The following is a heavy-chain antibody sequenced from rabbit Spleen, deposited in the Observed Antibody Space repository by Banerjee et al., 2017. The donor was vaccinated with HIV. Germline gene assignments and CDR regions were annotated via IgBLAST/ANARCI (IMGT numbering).Heavy chain of an antibody. V-gene: IGHV1S45*01. D-gene: IGHD2-1*01. CDR2: IYTGNGKT. Sequence: QEHLEESGGGLVKPEGSLTLTCKASGFSFSRGYDMCWVRQAPGRGLEWIGCIYTGNGKTYYASWAKGRFTISETSSTTVTLQMTSLTVADTATYFCARNDGWASYFNLWGPGTLVTVS. J-gene: IGHJ4*01. CDR3: ARNDGWASYFNL. CDR1: GFSFSRGYD.